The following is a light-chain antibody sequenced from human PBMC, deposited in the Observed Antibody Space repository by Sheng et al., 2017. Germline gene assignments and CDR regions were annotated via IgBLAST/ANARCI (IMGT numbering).Light chain of an antibody. V-gene: IGKV2-30*02. CDR3: MQGTYWRT. CDR2: KVS. Sequence: DVVLTQSPLSLPVTLGQPASISCRSSQSLVHTDGNIFLNWYHQRPGQSPRRLIYKVSNRDSGVPDRFSGSGSGTDFTLKISRVEAEDVGVYYCMQGTYWRTFGQGTKVEIK. CDR1: QSLVHTDGNIF. J-gene: IGKJ1*01.